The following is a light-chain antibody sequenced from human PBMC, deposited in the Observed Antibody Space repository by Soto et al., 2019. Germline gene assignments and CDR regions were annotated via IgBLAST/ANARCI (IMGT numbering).Light chain of an antibody. Sequence: EVVLTQSPGTLSLSQGERATLSCRASQSVSTSVGWYQQKPGQAPRLLIYEASNRATGISDRFSGSGSGTDFTLTISRLEPEDLAVYYCQQYDRSPRTFGQGTKVDIK. V-gene: IGKV3-20*01. J-gene: IGKJ1*01. CDR1: QSVSTS. CDR2: EAS. CDR3: QQYDRSPRT.